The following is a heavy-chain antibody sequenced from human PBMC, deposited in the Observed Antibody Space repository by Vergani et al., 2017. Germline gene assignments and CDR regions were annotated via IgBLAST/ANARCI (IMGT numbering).Heavy chain of an antibody. CDR1: GFTFSDYY. CDR2: ISSSGSTI. CDR3: ARALGRTGYSRGWYEEGGDY. Sequence: QVQLVESGGGLVKPGGSLRLSCAASGFTFSDYYMSWIRQAPGKGLEWVSYISSSGSTIYYADSVKGRFTISRDNAKNSLYLQMNSLGAEDTTVYYCARALGRTGYSRGWYEEGGDYWGQGTLVTVSS. J-gene: IGHJ4*02. D-gene: IGHD6-19*01. V-gene: IGHV3-11*01.